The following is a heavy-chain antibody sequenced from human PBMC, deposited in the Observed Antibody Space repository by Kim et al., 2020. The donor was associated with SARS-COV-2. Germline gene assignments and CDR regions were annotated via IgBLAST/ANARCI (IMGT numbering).Heavy chain of an antibody. Sequence: SETLSLTCAVYGGSFSGYYWSWIRQPPGKGLEWIGEINHSGSTNYNPSLKSRVTISVDTSKNQFSLKLSSVTAADTAVYYCARGLFVSRGYSYGRNWFDPWGQGTLVTVSS. CDR2: INHSGST. CDR3: ARGLFVSRGYSYGRNWFDP. CDR1: GGSFSGYY. D-gene: IGHD5-18*01. J-gene: IGHJ5*02. V-gene: IGHV4-34*01.